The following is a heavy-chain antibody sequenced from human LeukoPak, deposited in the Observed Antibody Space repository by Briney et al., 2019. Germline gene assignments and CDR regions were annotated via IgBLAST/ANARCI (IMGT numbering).Heavy chain of an antibody. J-gene: IGHJ5*02. CDR3: ARGYCSGGSCYPTGNWFDP. CDR1: GDSISSYY. Sequence: SQTLSLTCAVSGDSISSYYWSWIRQPPGKGLEWIGYIYYSGSTNYNPSLKSRVTISEDTSKNQFSLKLSSVTAADTAVYYCARGYCSGGSCYPTGNWFDPWGQGTLVTVSS. CDR2: IYYSGST. V-gene: IGHV4-59*01. D-gene: IGHD2-15*01.